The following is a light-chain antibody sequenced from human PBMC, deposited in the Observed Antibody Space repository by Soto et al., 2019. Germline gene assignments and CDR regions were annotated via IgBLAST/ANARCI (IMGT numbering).Light chain of an antibody. CDR2: DAS. Sequence: DIQMTQSPSTLPASVGDRVTITCRASQTISSWLAWYQQKPGKAPDLLIYDASRLAGEVPSRFSGSESGTEFTLTIGSLQPDDFANYFCQQYYNYSTFGQGTKVDIK. V-gene: IGKV1-5*01. CDR3: QQYYNYST. CDR1: QTISSW. J-gene: IGKJ1*01.